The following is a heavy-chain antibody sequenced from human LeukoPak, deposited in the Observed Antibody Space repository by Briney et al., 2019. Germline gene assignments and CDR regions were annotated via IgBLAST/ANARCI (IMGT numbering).Heavy chain of an antibody. V-gene: IGHV1-18*01. CDR2: ISAYNGNT. D-gene: IGHD2-21*02. CDR3: ARSRGQHIVVVTAKTQLYYFDY. Sequence: ASVKVSCKASGYTFTSYGISWVRQAPGQGLECMGWISAYNGNTNYAQKLQGRVTMTTDTSTSTAYMELRSLRSDDTAVYYCARSRGQHIVVVTAKTQLYYFDYWGQGTLVTVSS. J-gene: IGHJ4*02. CDR1: GYTFTSYG.